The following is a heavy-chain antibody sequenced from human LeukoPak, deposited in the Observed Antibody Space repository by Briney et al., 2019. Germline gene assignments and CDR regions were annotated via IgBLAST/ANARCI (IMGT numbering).Heavy chain of an antibody. Sequence: GGSLRLSCAATGFTFSSYAMSWVRQAPGKGLEWVSGISGSGGSTLYADSVKGRFTISRDNSKKTVYLQMNSLRAEDTAVYYCAKDRVAHFFYWYFDLWGRGTLVTVSS. CDR3: AKDRVAHFFYWYFDL. D-gene: IGHD5-12*01. J-gene: IGHJ2*01. CDR1: GFTFSSYA. V-gene: IGHV3-23*01. CDR2: ISGSGGST.